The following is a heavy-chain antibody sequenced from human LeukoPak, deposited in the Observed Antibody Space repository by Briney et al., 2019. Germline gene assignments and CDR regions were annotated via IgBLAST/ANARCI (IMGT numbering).Heavy chain of an antibody. J-gene: IGHJ4*02. Sequence: GGSLRLSCAASGFTFSSYGMHWVRQAPGKGLEWVAVIWYDGSNKYYADSVKGRFTISRDNSKNTLYPQMNSLRAEDTAVYYCASGAKYSSSWTLVYWGQGTLVTVSS. D-gene: IGHD6-13*01. CDR1: GFTFSSYG. V-gene: IGHV3-33*01. CDR2: IWYDGSNK. CDR3: ASGAKYSSSWTLVY.